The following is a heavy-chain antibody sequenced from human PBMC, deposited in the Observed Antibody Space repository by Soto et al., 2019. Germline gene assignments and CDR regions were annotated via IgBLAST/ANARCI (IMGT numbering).Heavy chain of an antibody. Sequence: PGGSLRLSCAASGFTFWTYAMNWVRQAPGEGLEWVSGISGSGGSTYYADSVKGRFTISRDRSKNTLHLEMNRLRDEDTAVYYCAKEAYHYDSSGSRRLSGMDVWGQGTTVTVSS. D-gene: IGHD3-22*01. J-gene: IGHJ6*02. V-gene: IGHV3-23*01. CDR3: AKEAYHYDSSGSRRLSGMDV. CDR2: ISGSGGST. CDR1: GFTFWTYA.